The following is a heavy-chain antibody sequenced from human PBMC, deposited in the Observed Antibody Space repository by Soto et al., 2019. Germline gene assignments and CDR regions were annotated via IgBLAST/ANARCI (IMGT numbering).Heavy chain of an antibody. CDR1: GFIFEDYD. Sequence: DVQLVQSGGGLAHPGGSLRLSCEASGFIFEDYDMHWVRQPPGKGLPWVSGISWNSGDKDYGDSVKGRFTISRDNAKNCLELQMSSLRVEDTATYYCVKKSCSHTRCYTGWFFDLWGRGTLVTVSS. CDR3: VKKSCSHTRCYTGWFFDL. V-gene: IGHV3-9*01. CDR2: ISWNSGDK. J-gene: IGHJ2*01. D-gene: IGHD2-15*01.